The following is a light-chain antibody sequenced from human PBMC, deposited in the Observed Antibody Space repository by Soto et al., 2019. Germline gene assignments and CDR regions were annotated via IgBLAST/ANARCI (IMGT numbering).Light chain of an antibody. J-gene: IGLJ2*01. CDR1: SSDVGAYNY. Sequence: QSVLTQPASVSGSPGQSITISCTGTSSDVGAYNYVSWYQQHPGKAPKLMIYDVSNRPSGVSNRFSGSKSDNTASLTISGLQADDEADYYCSSYRSSSPLVFGGGTKLTVL. CDR2: DVS. CDR3: SSYRSSSPLV. V-gene: IGLV2-14*03.